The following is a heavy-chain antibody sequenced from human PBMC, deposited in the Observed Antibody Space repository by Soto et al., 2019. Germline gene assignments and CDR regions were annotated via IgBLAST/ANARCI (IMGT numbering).Heavy chain of an antibody. CDR1: GGSISSYY. V-gene: IGHV4-59*08. CDR2: IYYTGST. J-gene: IGHJ6*03. D-gene: IGHD6-6*01. Sequence: QVQLQESGPGLVKPSETLSLTCTVSGGSISSYYWSWIRQPPGKGLEWIGYIYYTGSTNYNPSLKSRVTTSVDTSKNQFSLKLSSVTAEDTAVYYCARRAAARHPYYYYCYLDVWGKGTTVTVSS. CDR3: ARRAAARHPYYYYCYLDV.